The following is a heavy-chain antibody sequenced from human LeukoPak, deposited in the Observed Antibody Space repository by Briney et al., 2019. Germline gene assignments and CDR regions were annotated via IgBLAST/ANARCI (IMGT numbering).Heavy chain of an antibody. Sequence: GGSLRLSCAASGFTFSDYYMSWIRQAPGKGLEWVSYISSSGSTIYYADSAKGRFTISRDNAKNSLYLQMNSLRAEDTAVYYCARDSRAVAGHYYYYGMDVWGQGTTVTVSS. CDR3: ARDSRAVAGHYYYYGMDV. CDR2: ISSSGSTI. CDR1: GFTFSDYY. D-gene: IGHD6-19*01. J-gene: IGHJ6*02. V-gene: IGHV3-11*01.